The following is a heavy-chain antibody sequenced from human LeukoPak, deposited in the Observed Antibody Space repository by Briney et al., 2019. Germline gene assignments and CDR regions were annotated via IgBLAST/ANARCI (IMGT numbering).Heavy chain of an antibody. CDR3: ARDDYGGTFDY. V-gene: IGHV4-59*12. J-gene: IGHJ4*02. Sequence: SETLSLTCTVSGGSISTYYWSWIRQPPGKGLEWIGYIYYNGATDYNPSLKSRVTISVDTSKNEFSLKLSSVTAADTALYYCARDDYGGTFDYWGQGTLVTVSS. CDR2: IYYNGAT. CDR1: GGSISTYY. D-gene: IGHD4-23*01.